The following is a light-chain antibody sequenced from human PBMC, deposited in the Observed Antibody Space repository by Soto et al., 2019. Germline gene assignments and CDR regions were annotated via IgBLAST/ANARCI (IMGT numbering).Light chain of an antibody. J-gene: IGKJ1*01. CDR1: QSISSW. Sequence: DIQMTQSPSTLSASIGDRVTITCRASQSISSWLAWYQQKPGKAPNLLIYKASSLESGVPSRFSGSGSGTEFNLTLSSLQPDDFATYYCQQYNTYPWTVGQGTKVEIK. V-gene: IGKV1-5*03. CDR3: QQYNTYPWT. CDR2: KAS.